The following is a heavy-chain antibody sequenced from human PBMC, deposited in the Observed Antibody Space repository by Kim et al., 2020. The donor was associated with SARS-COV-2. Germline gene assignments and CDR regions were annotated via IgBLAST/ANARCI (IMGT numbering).Heavy chain of an antibody. D-gene: IGHD3-9*01. CDR3: ASSLRYFDWFDL. CDR1: GGSFSGYY. V-gene: IGHV4-34*01. CDR2: INRSGST. Sequence: SETLSLTCVVYGGSFSGYYWSWIRQPPGKGLEWIGEINRSGSTDYNPSLKSRVTISVDTSKKQFSLKLSSVTAAATAVYYCASSLRYFDWFDLWGQGALVTVSS. J-gene: IGHJ5*02.